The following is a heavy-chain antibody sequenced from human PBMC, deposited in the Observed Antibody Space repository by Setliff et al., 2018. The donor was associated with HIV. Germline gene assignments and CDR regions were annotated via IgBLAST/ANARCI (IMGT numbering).Heavy chain of an antibody. Sequence: TLSLTCTFSGDSISSCNYYWSWIRQPAGKGLEWIGRIYSTGSTNYNPSLKSRVTISSDTSKNLFSLKLTTVTAADAAVYYCTRGLAYYSENTDYYYVSAGFDPWGQGTLVTVSS. D-gene: IGHD3-22*01. CDR1: GDSISSCNYY. CDR3: TRGLAYYSENTDYYYVSAGFDP. V-gene: IGHV4-61*02. J-gene: IGHJ5*02. CDR2: IYSTGST.